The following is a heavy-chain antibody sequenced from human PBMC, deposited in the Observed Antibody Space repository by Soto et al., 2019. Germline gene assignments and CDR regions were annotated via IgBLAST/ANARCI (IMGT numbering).Heavy chain of an antibody. CDR3: ARDTRNGRVLDWLPATDYSYGMDV. Sequence: GGSLILSCAASGFTFSSYWMSWVRQAPGEGLEWVANIKQDGSEKYYVDSVKGRFTISRDNAKNSLYLQMNSLRAEDTAVYYCARDTRNGRVLDWLPATDYSYGMDVWGQGTTVTVS. J-gene: IGHJ6*02. CDR2: IKQDGSEK. V-gene: IGHV3-7*05. CDR1: GFTFSSYW. D-gene: IGHD3-3*01.